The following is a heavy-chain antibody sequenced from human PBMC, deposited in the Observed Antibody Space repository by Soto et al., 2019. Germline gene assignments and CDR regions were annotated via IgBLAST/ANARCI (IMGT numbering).Heavy chain of an antibody. CDR2: ISAHNGNT. Sequence: QVHLVQSGAEVKKPGASVKVSCKASGYTFTSYGITWVRQAPGQGLEWMGWISAHNGNTDYAHKLQGRVIVTRDTSSSTAYMELRRLISDDTAEYYCARGRYGDYWGQAALVTVSS. D-gene: IGHD1-1*01. CDR1: GYTFTSYG. CDR3: ARGRYGDY. J-gene: IGHJ4*02. V-gene: IGHV1-18*01.